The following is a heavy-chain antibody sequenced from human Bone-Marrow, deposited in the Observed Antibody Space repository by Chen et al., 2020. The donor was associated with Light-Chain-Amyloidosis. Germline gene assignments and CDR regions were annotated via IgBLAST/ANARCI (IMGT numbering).Heavy chain of an antibody. V-gene: IGHV4-39*07. D-gene: IGHD3-10*01. CDR2: IFYGDIM. CDR3: ARGPSEVKWGVLVGAFTFDF. CDR1: GASMSSSEYY. Sequence: QLQESGPGLVEPSKTLSLTCAVSGASMSSSEYYWGWMRQTPGKGLEWIGSIFYGDIMYYNPSLKSRVTLSVDPSDNRFSLRLKSVTAGDTAMYYCARGPSEVKWGVLVGAFTFDFWGQGTMVTVS. J-gene: IGHJ3*01.